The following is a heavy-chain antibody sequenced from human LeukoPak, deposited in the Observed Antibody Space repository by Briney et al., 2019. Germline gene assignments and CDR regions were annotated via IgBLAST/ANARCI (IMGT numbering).Heavy chain of an antibody. J-gene: IGHJ4*02. Sequence: ASVKVSCKASGYTFTSYYMHWVRQAPGQGLEWMGIINPSGGSTSYAQKFQGRVTMTRDTSTSTVYMELSSLRSEDTAVYYCASSITIFGVVIKAFDYWGQGTLVTVSS. D-gene: IGHD3-3*01. CDR3: ASSITIFGVVIKAFDY. CDR2: INPSGGST. V-gene: IGHV1-46*01. CDR1: GYTFTSYY.